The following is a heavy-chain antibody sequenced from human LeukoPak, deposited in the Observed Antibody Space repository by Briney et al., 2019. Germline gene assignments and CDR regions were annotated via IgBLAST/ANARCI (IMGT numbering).Heavy chain of an antibody. CDR2: ISWSSNTI. Sequence: GRSLRLSCAASGFTFDDYAMHWVRQAPGKGLEWVSGISWSSNTIVYADSVKGRLTISRDNDKNSLNLQMNSLRAEDTALYYCARDMRQWPVGYFDSWGQGTLITVSS. V-gene: IGHV3-9*01. D-gene: IGHD6-19*01. J-gene: IGHJ4*02. CDR3: ARDMRQWPVGYFDS. CDR1: GFTFDDYA.